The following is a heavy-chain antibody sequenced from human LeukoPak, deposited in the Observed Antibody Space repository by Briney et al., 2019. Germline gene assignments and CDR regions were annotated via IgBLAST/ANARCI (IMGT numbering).Heavy chain of an antibody. V-gene: IGHV3-48*03. J-gene: IGHJ5*02. D-gene: IGHD3-3*01. CDR3: ARDQKGRSGYYTYNWFDP. CDR1: GFTFSSYE. Sequence: GGSLRLSCAASGFTFSSYEMNWVRQAPGEGLEWLSYISSSGSTTYYADSVKGRFTISRDNAKNSLYLQMNSLRAEDTAVYYCARDQKGRSGYYTYNWFDPWGQGTLVTVSS. CDR2: ISSSGSTT.